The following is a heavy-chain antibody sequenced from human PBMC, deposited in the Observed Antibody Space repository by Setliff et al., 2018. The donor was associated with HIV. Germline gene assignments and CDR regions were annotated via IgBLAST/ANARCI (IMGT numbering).Heavy chain of an antibody. D-gene: IGHD1-7*01. Sequence: LSLTCTVSGGSISSRSYYWGWIRQPPGKGLEWIGSIYYSGSTVYDPSLKSRVTISVDTSKNQFSPKLSSVTAADTAVYYCARVGGTTWGVYYYYYYMDVWGKGTTVTVSS. CDR2: IYYSGST. CDR3: ARVGGTTWGVYYYYYYMDV. J-gene: IGHJ6*03. V-gene: IGHV4-39*01. CDR1: GGSISSRSYY.